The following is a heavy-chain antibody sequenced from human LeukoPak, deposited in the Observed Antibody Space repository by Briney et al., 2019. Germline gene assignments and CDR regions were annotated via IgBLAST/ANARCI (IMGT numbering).Heavy chain of an antibody. V-gene: IGHV3-7*01. Sequence: GGSLRLSFAPSGFTFSSYWMSWVRQAPGKGLEWVANIKQDGSEKYYVDSVKGQFTISRDNATNSLYLQMNSLRAEDKSVYYCARDRRLRYWGQGTLVTVSS. J-gene: IGHJ4*02. CDR1: GFTFSSYW. CDR3: ARDRRLRY. CDR2: IKQDGSEK. D-gene: IGHD6-25*01.